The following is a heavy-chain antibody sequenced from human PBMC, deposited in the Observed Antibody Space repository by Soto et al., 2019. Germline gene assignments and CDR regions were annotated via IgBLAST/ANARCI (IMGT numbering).Heavy chain of an antibody. D-gene: IGHD3-10*01. J-gene: IGHJ4*02. Sequence: SETLSLTCAVSGGSISSSNWWSWVRQPPGKGLEWIGEIYHSGSTNYNPSLKSRVTISVDTSKNQFSLKLSSVTAADTAVYYCASSPVNYYGSGSYYNRAPRLRYWGQGTLVTVSS. V-gene: IGHV4-4*02. CDR1: GGSISSSNW. CDR2: IYHSGST. CDR3: ASSPVNYYGSGSYYNRAPRLRY.